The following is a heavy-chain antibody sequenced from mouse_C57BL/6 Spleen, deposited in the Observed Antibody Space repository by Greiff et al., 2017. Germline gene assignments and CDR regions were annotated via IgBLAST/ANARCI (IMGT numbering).Heavy chain of an antibody. V-gene: IGHV1-54*01. Sequence: QVQLQQSGAELVRPGTSVKVSCKASGYAFTNYLIEWVKQRPGQGLEWIGVINPGSGGTNYNEKFKGKATLTAYKSSSTAYMQLSSLTSEDSAVYFCARWHYGSTYFDYWGQGTTLTVSS. CDR2: INPGSGGT. D-gene: IGHD1-1*01. CDR1: GYAFTNYL. J-gene: IGHJ2*01. CDR3: ARWHYGSTYFDY.